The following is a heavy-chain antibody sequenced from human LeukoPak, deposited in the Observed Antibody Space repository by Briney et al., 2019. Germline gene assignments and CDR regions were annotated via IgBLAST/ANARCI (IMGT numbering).Heavy chain of an antibody. V-gene: IGHV1-69*05. CDR1: GGTFSSYA. J-gene: IGHJ3*02. CDR2: IIPIFGTT. CDR3: ARVMYSYYYDSSGTGGAFDI. D-gene: IGHD3-22*01. Sequence: GASVKVSCKASGGTFSSYAISWVRQAPGQGLEWMGGIIPIFGTTNYAQKFQGRVTITTDESTSTAYMELSSLRSEDTAVYYCARVMYSYYYDSSGTGGAFDIWGQGTMVTVSS.